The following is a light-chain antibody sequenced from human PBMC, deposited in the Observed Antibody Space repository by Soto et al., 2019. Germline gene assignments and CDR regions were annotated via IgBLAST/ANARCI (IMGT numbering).Light chain of an antibody. V-gene: IGKV2-30*01. CDR2: RAS. J-gene: IGKJ1*01. CDR3: MQGTRWPPT. CDR1: QSIVYSDGQAY. Sequence: DVVMTQSPLSLPVTLGQPASISCRSSQSIVYSDGQAYLSWFQQRPGQSPRRLIYRASNRDSGVXDXRSGSGSGTDFTLQIDRVEAEDVGIYYCMQGTRWPPTFGRGTRVEIK.